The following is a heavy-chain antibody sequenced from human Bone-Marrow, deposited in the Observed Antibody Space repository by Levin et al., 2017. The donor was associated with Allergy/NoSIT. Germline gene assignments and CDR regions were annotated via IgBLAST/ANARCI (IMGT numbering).Heavy chain of an antibody. D-gene: IGHD2-15*01. CDR2: INPNTGGT. J-gene: IGHJ4*02. Sequence: ASVKVSCKASGYTFTGYYMHWVRQAPGQGLEWMGRINPNTGGTSYVQKFQGRVTMTRDTSVNTAYMELSRLRSDDTAFYYCAKERGGGTWYYDYWGQGTLVTVSS. CDR3: AKERGGGTWYYDY. CDR1: GYTFTGYY. V-gene: IGHV1-2*06.